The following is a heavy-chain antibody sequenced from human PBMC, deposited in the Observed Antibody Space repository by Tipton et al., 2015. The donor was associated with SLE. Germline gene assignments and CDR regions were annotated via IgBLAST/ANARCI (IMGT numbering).Heavy chain of an antibody. CDR2: IYDSGST. CDR3: ARDDRGSGYHYRYDAFDI. Sequence: TLSLTCAVYGGSFSGYYWSWIRQPPGKGLEWIGYIYDSGSTYYNPSLKTRVTISVDTSKNQFSLKMSSVTAADTAVYYCARDDRGSGYHYRYDAFDIWGQGTMVTVSS. CDR1: GGSFSGYY. J-gene: IGHJ3*02. D-gene: IGHD3-22*01. V-gene: IGHV4-30-4*01.